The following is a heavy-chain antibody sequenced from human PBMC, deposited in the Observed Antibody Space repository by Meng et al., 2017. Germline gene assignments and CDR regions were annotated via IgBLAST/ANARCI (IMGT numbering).Heavy chain of an antibody. CDR2: IYYSGCT. V-gene: IGHV4-39*07. D-gene: IGHD6-19*01. CDR3: ASLRIAVAGINWFDP. J-gene: IGHJ5*02. CDR1: GGAISSSSYY. Sequence: QRPLEGTGPGLGKPSETPALPCKVSGGAISSSSYYWGWIRQPPGKGLEWIGSIYYSGCTDYNPSLKSRLTISVDTSKNQFSLKLSSVTAADTAVYYCASLRIAVAGINWFDPWGQGTLVTVSS.